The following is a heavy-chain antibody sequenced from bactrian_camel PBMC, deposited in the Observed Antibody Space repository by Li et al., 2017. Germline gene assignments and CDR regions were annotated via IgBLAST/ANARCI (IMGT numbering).Heavy chain of an antibody. CDR3: AAVAGPYIGACPSKYNY. CDR1: GYTYSSYC. Sequence: HVQLVESGGGSVQAGGSLRLSCAASGYTYSSYCMGWFRQAPGKKREGVAGIGVDGETEYADFAKGRFSIYREKAENTLYLQMNSLKPEDTAMYVCAAVAGPYIGACPSKYNYWGQGTQVTVS. D-gene: IGHD6*01. V-gene: IGHV3S6*01. J-gene: IGHJ4*01. CDR2: IGVDGET.